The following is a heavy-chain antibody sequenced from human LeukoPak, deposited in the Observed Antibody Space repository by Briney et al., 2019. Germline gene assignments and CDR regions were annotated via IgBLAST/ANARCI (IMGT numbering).Heavy chain of an antibody. D-gene: IGHD5-12*01. CDR1: GFTFTSSA. CDR3: AAVGFSGYDSHY. V-gene: IGHV1-58*02. Sequence: GASVKVSCKASGFTFTSSAMQWVRQARGQRLEWIGWIVVGSGNTNYAQKFQERVTITRDMSTSTAYMELSSLRSEDTAVYYCAAVGFSGYDSHYWGQGTLVSVSS. J-gene: IGHJ4*02. CDR2: IVVGSGNT.